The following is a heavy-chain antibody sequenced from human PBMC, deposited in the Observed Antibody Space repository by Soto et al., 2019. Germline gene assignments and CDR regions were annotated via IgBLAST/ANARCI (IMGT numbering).Heavy chain of an antibody. Sequence: EVQLLESGGGLVQPGGSLRLSCAASGFTFTTYAMSWVRQAPGKGLEWVSAISGSAGSTYYADSVKGRFTISRDNSKNKLYLQMNSLRAEDTAVYYCAKNWDTTFSSSSHWGKGTLVSVSS. CDR2: ISGSAGST. D-gene: IGHD6-6*01. V-gene: IGHV3-23*01. CDR3: AKNWDTTFSSSSH. CDR1: GFTFTTYA. J-gene: IGHJ4*02.